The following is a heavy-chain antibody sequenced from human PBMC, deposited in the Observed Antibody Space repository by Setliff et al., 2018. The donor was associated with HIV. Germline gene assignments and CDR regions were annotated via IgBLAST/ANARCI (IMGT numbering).Heavy chain of an antibody. CDR1: GFTFSSYA. D-gene: IGHD3-22*01. V-gene: IGHV3-48*01. J-gene: IGHJ4*02. CDR3: AKDRYYDSSGSPFDY. CDR2: ISDTSATI. Sequence: GGSLILSCAASGFTFSSYAMNWVRQAPGKGLEWLSYISDTSATISYADSVKGRFTISRDNAKNTLYLQMNSLRAEDTAVYYCAKDRYYDSSGSPFDYWVQGTLVTVSS.